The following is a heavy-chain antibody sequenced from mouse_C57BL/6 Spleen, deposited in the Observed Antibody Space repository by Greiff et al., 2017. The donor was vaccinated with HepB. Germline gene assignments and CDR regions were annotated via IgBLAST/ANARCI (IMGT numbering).Heavy chain of an antibody. CDR2: INPNNGGT. CDR3: ARVGSSYYYAMDY. CDR1: GYTFTDYN. D-gene: IGHD1-2*01. V-gene: IGHV1-22*01. J-gene: IGHJ4*01. Sequence: EVQLQQSGPELVKPGASVKMPCKASGYTFTDYNMHWVKQSHGKSLEWIGYINPNNGGTSYNQKFKGKATLTVNKSSSTAYMELRSLTSEDSAVYYCARVGSSYYYAMDYWGQGTSVTVSS.